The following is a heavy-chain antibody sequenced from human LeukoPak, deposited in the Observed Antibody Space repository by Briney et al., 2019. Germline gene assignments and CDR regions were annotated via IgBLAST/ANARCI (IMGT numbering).Heavy chain of an antibody. V-gene: IGHV1-46*01. CDR2: INPSGGST. CDR3: AREGGRGYYDSSGYYGIDY. J-gene: IGHJ4*02. D-gene: IGHD3-22*01. CDR1: GYTFTSYY. Sequence: ASVKVSCKASGYTFTSYYMHWVRQAPGQGLEWMGIINPSGGSTSYAQKFQGRVTMTRDMSTSTVYMELSSLRSEDTAVYYCAREGGRGYYDSSGYYGIDYWGQGTLVTVSS.